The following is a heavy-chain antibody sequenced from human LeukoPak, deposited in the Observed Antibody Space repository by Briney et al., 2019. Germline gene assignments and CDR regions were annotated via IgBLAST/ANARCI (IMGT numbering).Heavy chain of an antibody. D-gene: IGHD2-15*01. V-gene: IGHV3-23*01. CDR1: GFNFGNYG. CDR3: ARGDCSGGSCYLSLTTIDY. CDR2: IRASGRTT. Sequence: GGSLRLSCAASGFNFGNYGRNWVRQAPGKGLEWVSGIRASGRTTDYADSVKGRFTISRDTSKNTLHLQMNSLRAEDTAVYYCARGDCSGGSCYLSLTTIDYWGQGTLVTVSS. J-gene: IGHJ4*02.